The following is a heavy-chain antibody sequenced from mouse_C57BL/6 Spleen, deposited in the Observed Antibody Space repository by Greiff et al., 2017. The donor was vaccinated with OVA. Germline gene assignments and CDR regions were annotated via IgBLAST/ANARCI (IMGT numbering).Heavy chain of an antibody. Sequence: VQRVESGAELAKPGASVKLSCKASGYTFTSYWMHWVKQRPGQGLEWIGYINPSSGYTKYNQKFKDKATLTADKSSSTAYMQLSSLTYEDSAVDYCAREDGGKLALDYWGKGTTLTVSS. J-gene: IGHJ2*01. CDR1: GYTFTSYW. V-gene: IGHV1-7*01. CDR2: INPSSGYT. CDR3: AREDGGKLALDY. D-gene: IGHD4-1*01.